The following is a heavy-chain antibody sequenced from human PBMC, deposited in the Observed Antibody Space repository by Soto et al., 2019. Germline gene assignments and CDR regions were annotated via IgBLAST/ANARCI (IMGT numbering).Heavy chain of an antibody. CDR2: MNPNSGNT. CDR3: ASSGYSGYDWNNDAFDI. Sequence: QVQLVQSGAEVKKPGASVKVSCKASGYTFTSYDINWVRQATGQGLEWMGWMNPNSGNTGYAQKVQGRVTMTRNTSISTAYMELSSLRSEDTAVYYCASSGYSGYDWNNDAFDIWGQGTMVTVSS. J-gene: IGHJ3*02. V-gene: IGHV1-8*01. CDR1: GYTFTSYD. D-gene: IGHD5-12*01.